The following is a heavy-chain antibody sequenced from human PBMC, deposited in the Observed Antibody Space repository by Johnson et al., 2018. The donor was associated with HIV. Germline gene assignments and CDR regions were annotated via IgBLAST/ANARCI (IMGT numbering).Heavy chain of an antibody. J-gene: IGHJ3*02. V-gene: IGHV3-53*02. CDR2: IYSGGST. Sequence: VQLVETGGGLIQPGGSLRLSCAASGFTVSSNYMNWVRQAPGKGLEWVSVIYSGGSTYYADSVKGRFTISRDNSKNTLYLQMNSLRAEDTAVYYCARAQPLVAFDIWGQGTMVTVSS. D-gene: IGHD2-2*01. CDR3: ARAQPLVAFDI. CDR1: GFTVSSNY.